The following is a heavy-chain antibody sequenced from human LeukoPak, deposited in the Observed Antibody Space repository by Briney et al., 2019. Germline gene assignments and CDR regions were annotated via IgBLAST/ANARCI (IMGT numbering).Heavy chain of an antibody. V-gene: IGHV1-46*01. CDR3: VRAAAAARDY. CDR2: IHPSGGST. Sequence: ASVRVSCKASGYTFTSYAMHWVRQAPGQGLEWMGMIHPSGGSTSYAQKFQGRVTITADKSTSTAYMELSSLRSEDTAVYYCVRAAAAARDYWGQGTLVTVSS. D-gene: IGHD6-13*01. J-gene: IGHJ4*02. CDR1: GYTFTSYA.